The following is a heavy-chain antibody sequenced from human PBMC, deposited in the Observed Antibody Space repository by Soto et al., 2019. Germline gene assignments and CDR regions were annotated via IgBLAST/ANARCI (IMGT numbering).Heavy chain of an antibody. J-gene: IGHJ3*02. Sequence: SGPTLVNPTQTLTLTCTFSGFSLSTSGMCVSWIRQPPGKALEWLALIDWDDDKYYSTSLKTRLTISKDTSKNQVVLIMTNMDPVDTATYYCARMSSGYSLDAFDIWGQGTMVTVSS. D-gene: IGHD3-22*01. V-gene: IGHV2-70*01. CDR2: IDWDDDK. CDR3: ARMSSGYSLDAFDI. CDR1: GFSLSTSGMC.